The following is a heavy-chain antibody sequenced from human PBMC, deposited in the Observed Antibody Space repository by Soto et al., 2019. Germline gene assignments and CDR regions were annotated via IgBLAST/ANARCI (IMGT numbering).Heavy chain of an antibody. CDR2: MNPNSGNT. V-gene: IGHV1-8*01. CDR1: GYTFTSYD. D-gene: IGHD2-15*01. J-gene: IGHJ6*03. Sequence: ASVKVSCKASGYTFTSYDINWVRQATGQGLEWMGWMNPNSGNTGYAQKFQGRVTMTRNTSISTAYMELSSLRSEDTAVYYCAVVVVAATYYYYMDVWGKGTTVTVS. CDR3: AVVVVAATYYYYMDV.